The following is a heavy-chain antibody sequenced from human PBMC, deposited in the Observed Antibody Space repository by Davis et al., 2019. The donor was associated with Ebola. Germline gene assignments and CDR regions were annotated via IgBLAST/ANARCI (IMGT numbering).Heavy chain of an antibody. D-gene: IGHD3-3*01. J-gene: IGHJ6*02. CDR3: AKGDDFWSGYPYYYYYGMDV. CDR1: GFTFSSYS. V-gene: IGHV3-21*01. Sequence: GGSLRLSCAASGFTFSSYSMNWVRQAPGKGLEWVSSISSSSSYIYYADSVKGRFTISRDNAKNSLYLQMNSLRAEDTAVYYCAKGDDFWSGYPYYYYYGMDVWGQGTTVTVSS. CDR2: ISSSSSYI.